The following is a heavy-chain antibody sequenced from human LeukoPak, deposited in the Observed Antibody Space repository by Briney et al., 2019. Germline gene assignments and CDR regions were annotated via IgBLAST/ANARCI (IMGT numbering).Heavy chain of an antibody. CDR1: GFTFSNYA. CDR3: ASRAGFSDY. J-gene: IGHJ4*02. CDR2: ISASGGST. Sequence: GGPLRLSCAASGFTFSNYAMTWVRQAPGKGLEWVSTISASGGSTFYADSVKGRFPISRDNSKNTLYLQMNSLRAEDTAVYYCASRAGFSDYWGQGTLVTVSS. V-gene: IGHV3-23*01.